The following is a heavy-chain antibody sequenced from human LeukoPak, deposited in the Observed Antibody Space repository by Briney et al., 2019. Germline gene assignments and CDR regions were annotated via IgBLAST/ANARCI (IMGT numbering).Heavy chain of an antibody. J-gene: IGHJ4*02. V-gene: IGHV4-4*07. CDR3: ARVDIVVVPSATFDC. D-gene: IGHD2-2*01. CDR2: IYTSEST. Sequence: SETLSLTCTVSGGSISNYYWSWIRQPAGKGLEWIGRIYTSESTNYNPSLKSRVTMSLDTSKSQFSLKLSSVTAADTAVYYCARVDIVVVPSATFDCWGQGTLVTVSS. CDR1: GGSISNYY.